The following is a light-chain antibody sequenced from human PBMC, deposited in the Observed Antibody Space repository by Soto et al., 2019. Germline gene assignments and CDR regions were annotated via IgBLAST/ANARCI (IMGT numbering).Light chain of an antibody. Sequence: QAVVTQPRSVSGSPGQSVTISFTGTSSDVGGYNYVSWYQQHPGKAPKLMIYDVSKRPSGVPDRFSGSKSGNTASLTIAGLQAEDEADYYCCSYAGSYTVVFGGGTKLTVL. V-gene: IGLV2-11*01. CDR2: DVS. CDR3: CSYAGSYTVV. CDR1: SSDVGGYNY. J-gene: IGLJ2*01.